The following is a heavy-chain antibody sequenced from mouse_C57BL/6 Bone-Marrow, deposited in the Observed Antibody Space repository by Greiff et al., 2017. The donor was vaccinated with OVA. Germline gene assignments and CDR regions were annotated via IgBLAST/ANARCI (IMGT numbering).Heavy chain of an antibody. Sequence: VQLKESGPGLVAPSQSLSITCTVSGFSLTSYAISWVRQPPGKGLEWLGVIWTGGGTNSNSALNSRLSISKDNSKSQVFLKMNSLQTDDTARYYCARNYGSSGYNYAMDYWGQGTSVTVSS. V-gene: IGHV2-9-1*01. CDR3: ARNYGSSGYNYAMDY. D-gene: IGHD3-2*02. CDR2: IWTGGGT. J-gene: IGHJ4*01. CDR1: GFSLTSYA.